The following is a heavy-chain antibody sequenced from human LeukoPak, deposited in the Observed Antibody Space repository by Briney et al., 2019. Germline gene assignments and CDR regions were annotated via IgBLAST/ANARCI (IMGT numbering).Heavy chain of an antibody. V-gene: IGHV3-11*04. D-gene: IGHD3-9*01. CDR1: RFTFSDYY. CDR3: ASDFELRYFDWLEKPAALDY. J-gene: IGHJ4*02. CDR2: MSNSGGTI. Sequence: GGSLRFSCAASRFTFSDYYMSWIRQAPGKGLEWVSHMSNSGGTIYYADSVMGRFTVSRDNAKNSLSLQMNSLRAEDTAVYYCASDFELRYFDWLEKPAALDYWGQGTLVTVSS.